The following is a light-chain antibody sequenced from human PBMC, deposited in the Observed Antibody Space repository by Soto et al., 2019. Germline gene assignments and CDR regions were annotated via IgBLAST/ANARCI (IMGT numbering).Light chain of an antibody. J-gene: IGKJ1*01. CDR3: QQYGSSPRT. V-gene: IGKV3-20*01. CDR2: GAS. CDR1: QSVSSSH. Sequence: EIVLTQSPGTLSLSPGERATLSCRASQSVSSSHLAWYQQKPGQAPRLLIFGASSRATGIPDRFCGSGSGTDFTLTISALETEDFAVYFCQQYGSSPRTFGQGTKVEIK.